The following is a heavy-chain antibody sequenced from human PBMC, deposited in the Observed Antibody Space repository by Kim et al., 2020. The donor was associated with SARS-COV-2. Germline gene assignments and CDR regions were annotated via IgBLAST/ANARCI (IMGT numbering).Heavy chain of an antibody. CDR2: INHSGST. Sequence: SETLSLTCAVYGGSFSGYYWSWIRQPPGKGLEWIGEINHSGSTNYNPSLKSRVTISVDTSKNQFSLKLSSVTAADTAVYYCYFRDWFGMDVWGQGTTVPV. CDR3: YFRDWFGMDV. J-gene: IGHJ6*02. V-gene: IGHV4-34*01. CDR1: GGSFSGYY. D-gene: IGHD3-9*01.